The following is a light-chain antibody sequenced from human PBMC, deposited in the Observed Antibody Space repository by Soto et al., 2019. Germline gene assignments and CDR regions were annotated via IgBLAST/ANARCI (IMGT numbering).Light chain of an antibody. J-gene: IGLJ3*02. Sequence: QSVLTQPPSVSGAPGQRVTISCTGSSSNIGAVFDVHWYQQLPGTAPKLLIYANTNRPSGVPDRFSGSKSGTSASLAITGLQAEDEADYYCQSYDNSLSAWVFGGGTKPPS. CDR3: QSYDNSLSAWV. CDR2: ANT. V-gene: IGLV1-40*01. CDR1: SSNIGAVFD.